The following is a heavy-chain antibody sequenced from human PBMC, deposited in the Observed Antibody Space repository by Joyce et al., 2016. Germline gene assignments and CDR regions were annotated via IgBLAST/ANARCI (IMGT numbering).Heavy chain of an antibody. CDR1: GFSFSGYW. CDR3: VRGISARPGGPNWFDP. V-gene: IGHV3-74*01. D-gene: IGHD6-6*01. J-gene: IGHJ5*02. CDR2: INTDGSST. Sequence: EVQLVESGGGLVQPGGSLRLSCAASGFSFSGYWIHWVRQAPGKGLGWVSRINTDGSSTRFADSVKGRFPISRDNAKNTLYLQMNSLRAEDTAVYYCVRGISARPGGPNWFDPWGQGTLVTVSS.